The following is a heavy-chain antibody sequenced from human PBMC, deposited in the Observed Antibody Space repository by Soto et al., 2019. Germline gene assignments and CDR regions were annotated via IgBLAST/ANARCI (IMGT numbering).Heavy chain of an antibody. CDR3: AKLTVGRYFEL. CDR2: ISGSGGST. J-gene: IGHJ2*01. D-gene: IGHD4-17*01. Sequence: EVQLLESGGGLVQPGGSLRLSCAASGFTFNSYDMNWVREATGKGLEWVSVISGSGGSTYYADSVKGRFTISRDNSKNTLYLQMKSLSAEDTALYSCAKLTVGRYFELWGRGVLVTVS. CDR1: GFTFNSYD. V-gene: IGHV3-23*01.